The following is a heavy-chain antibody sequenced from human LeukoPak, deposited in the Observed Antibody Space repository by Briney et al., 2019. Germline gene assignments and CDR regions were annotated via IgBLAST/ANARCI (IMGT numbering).Heavy chain of an antibody. CDR3: ARGPQYCSSTSCYAGGYYFDY. V-gene: IGHV1-69*04. CDR1: GGTFSSYA. CDR2: IIPILGIA. Sequence: SVKVSCKASGGTFSSYAISRVRQAPGQGLEWMGRIIPILGIANYAQKFQGRVTITADKSTSTAYMELSSLRSEDTAVYYCARGPQYCSSTSCYAGGYYFDYWGQGTLVTVSS. D-gene: IGHD2-2*01. J-gene: IGHJ4*02.